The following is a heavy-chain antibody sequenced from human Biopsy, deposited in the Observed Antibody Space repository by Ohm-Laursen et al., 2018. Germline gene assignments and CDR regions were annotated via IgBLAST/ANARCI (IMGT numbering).Heavy chain of an antibody. CDR3: ARATNSTGWPYYYFYGMDV. D-gene: IGHD2/OR15-2a*01. CDR2: IYYSGST. J-gene: IGHJ6*02. Sequence: SETLSLTCTVSGGSISSDYWSWIRQPPGKGLEWIGYIYYSGSTNYNPSLKSRVTISVDTSKNQFSLRLNSVTAADTAVYYCARATNSTGWPYYYFYGMDVWGQGNTVTVSS. CDR1: GGSISSDY. V-gene: IGHV4-59*01.